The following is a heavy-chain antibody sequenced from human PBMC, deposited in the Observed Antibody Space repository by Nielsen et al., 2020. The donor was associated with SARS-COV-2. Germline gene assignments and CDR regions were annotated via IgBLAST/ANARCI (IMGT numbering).Heavy chain of an antibody. V-gene: IGHV3-7*01. Sequence: GGSLRLSCAASGFTFSSLWMSLVRQVPGKGLEWVADIKPDGSEKVYVDSVKGRFTISRDNAKNSMSLQMNSLRVEDTAVYYCARDWSRAFDVWGQGTMVTVSS. CDR3: ARDWSRAFDV. CDR1: GFTFSSLW. CDR2: IKPDGSEK. J-gene: IGHJ3*01.